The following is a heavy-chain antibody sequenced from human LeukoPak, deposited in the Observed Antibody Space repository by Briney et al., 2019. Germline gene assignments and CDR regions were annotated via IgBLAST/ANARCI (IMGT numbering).Heavy chain of an antibody. V-gene: IGHV1-69*13. Sequence: ASVKVSCKASGGTFSSYAISWVRQAPGQGLEWMGGIIPIFGTANYAQKFQGRVTITADESTSTAYMELRSLRSDDTAVYYCARADYGDYLDYYYMDVWGKGTTVTISS. CDR1: GGTFSSYA. CDR2: IIPIFGTA. D-gene: IGHD4-17*01. CDR3: ARADYGDYLDYYYMDV. J-gene: IGHJ6*03.